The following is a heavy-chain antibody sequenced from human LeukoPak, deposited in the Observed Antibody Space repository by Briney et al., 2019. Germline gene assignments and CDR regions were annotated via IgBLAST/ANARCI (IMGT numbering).Heavy chain of an antibody. CDR2: IYYSGST. D-gene: IGHD2-15*01. Sequence: SETLSLTCSVSGGSISNRNYYWAWIRQPPGKGLEWIGSIYYSGSTYYNPSLNTRVTMSVDTSKNQFSLRLSSVTAADTAVYYCARLFCSGSGGSYYSGDIWGQGTMVTVSS. V-gene: IGHV4-39*01. CDR1: GGSISNRNYY. J-gene: IGHJ3*02. CDR3: ARLFCSGSGGSYYSGDI.